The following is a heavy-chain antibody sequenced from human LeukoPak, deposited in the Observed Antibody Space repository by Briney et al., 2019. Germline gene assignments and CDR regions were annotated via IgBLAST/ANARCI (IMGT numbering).Heavy chain of an antibody. CDR3: ARDGNFDF. V-gene: IGHV1-2*02. Sequence: ASVKVSCKASGYAFTGYYMHWVRQAPGQGLEWMGWINPNSGDTNYAQKFRGRVNMTGDTSINTAYLDLSGLRPDDTAIYYCARDGNFDFWGQGTLVTVSS. CDR2: INPNSGDT. CDR1: GYAFTGYY. J-gene: IGHJ4*02.